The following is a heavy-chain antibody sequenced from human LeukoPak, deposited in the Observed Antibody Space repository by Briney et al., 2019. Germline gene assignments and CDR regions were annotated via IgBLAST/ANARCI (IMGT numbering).Heavy chain of an antibody. Sequence: GGSLRLSCAASEFTFSKYGMHWVRQAPGKGLEWLAFIRYDGSNKFYADSVKGRFTISRDNSKNTLYLQLNSLRAEDTAVYYCARAMTTVTYWGQGTLVTVSS. CDR2: IRYDGSNK. V-gene: IGHV3-30*02. CDR3: ARAMTTVTY. CDR1: EFTFSKYG. D-gene: IGHD4-17*01. J-gene: IGHJ4*02.